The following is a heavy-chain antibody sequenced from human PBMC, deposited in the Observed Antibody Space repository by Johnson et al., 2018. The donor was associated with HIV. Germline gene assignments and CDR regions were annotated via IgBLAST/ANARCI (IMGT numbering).Heavy chain of an antibody. V-gene: IGHV3-30*18. Sequence: VQLVESGGGVVQPGGSLRLSCAASGFTFSSYGMHWVRQAPGKGLEWVAVISYDGSNKYYADSVKGRFTISRDNSKNTLYLQMNSLRAEDTAVYYCAKDETPMKRAFDIWGQGTMVTVSS. CDR3: AKDETPMKRAFDI. CDR2: ISYDGSNK. CDR1: GFTFSSYG. J-gene: IGHJ3*02.